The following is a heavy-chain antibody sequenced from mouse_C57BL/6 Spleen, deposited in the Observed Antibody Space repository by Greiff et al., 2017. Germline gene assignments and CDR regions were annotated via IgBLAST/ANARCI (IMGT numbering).Heavy chain of an antibody. CDR1: GYAFSSSW. J-gene: IGHJ3*01. Sequence: QVQLQQSGPELVKPGASVKISCKASGYAFSSSWMNWVKQRPGKGLEWIGRIYPGDGDTNYNGKFKGKATLTADKSSSTAYMQLSSLTSEDSAVYFCAREDYGYDGDWFAYWGQGTLVTVSA. V-gene: IGHV1-82*01. D-gene: IGHD2-2*01. CDR2: IYPGDGDT. CDR3: AREDYGYDGDWFAY.